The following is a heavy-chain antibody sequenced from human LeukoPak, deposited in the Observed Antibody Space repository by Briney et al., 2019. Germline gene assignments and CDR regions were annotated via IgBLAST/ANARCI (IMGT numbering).Heavy chain of an antibody. CDR1: GASIDGHY. CDR2: VLNGGST. D-gene: IGHD3-10*01. Sequence: SETLSLTCSVSGASIDGHYWSWIRQSPGKGLEWIGYVLNGGSTNYNPSLNSRVTMSLDTSRAQFSLRLSSVTAADTAIYYCASRPADTTWYGVFDYWSQGTLVTVSS. V-gene: IGHV4-59*11. CDR3: ASRPADTTWYGVFDY. J-gene: IGHJ4*02.